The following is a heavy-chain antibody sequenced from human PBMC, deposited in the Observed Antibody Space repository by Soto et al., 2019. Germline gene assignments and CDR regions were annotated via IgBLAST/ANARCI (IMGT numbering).Heavy chain of an antibody. Sequence: AAVQVSCKASGYTFTNYGISWVRQAPGQGLEWMGWSSAYNGNANYAQRLKGRGTMTTDTSTSTAYMELRSLRSVYTAVYCCARTAYFDSSTFDYWGQGTLVTVSS. CDR2: SSAYNGNA. V-gene: IGHV1-18*04. CDR3: ARTAYFDSSTFDY. D-gene: IGHD3-9*01. J-gene: IGHJ4*02. CDR1: GYTFTNYG.